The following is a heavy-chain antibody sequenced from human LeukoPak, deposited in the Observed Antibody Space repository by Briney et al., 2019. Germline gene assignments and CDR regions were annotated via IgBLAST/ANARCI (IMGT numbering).Heavy chain of an antibody. CDR2: IYYSGST. Sequence: SETLSLTCNVSGGSISSYYWSWIRQPPGKGLEWIGYIYYSGSTNYNPSLKSRVTISVDTSKNQFSLKLSSVTAADTAVYYCARLDSGWSDYYYYYMDVWGKGTTVTISS. D-gene: IGHD6-19*01. CDR1: GGSISSYY. V-gene: IGHV4-59*01. CDR3: ARLDSGWSDYYYYYMDV. J-gene: IGHJ6*03.